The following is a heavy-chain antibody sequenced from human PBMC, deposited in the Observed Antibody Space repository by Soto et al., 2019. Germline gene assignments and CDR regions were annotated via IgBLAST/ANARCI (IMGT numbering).Heavy chain of an antibody. Sequence: GSSVKVSSKASCHTYTSYGMSWVRPAPGQGLEWMGWISAYNGNTNYAQKLQGRVTMTTDTSTSTAYMELRSLRSDDTAVYYCARGMSAVAPAPFDYWGQGTLVTVSS. CDR1: CHTYTSYG. CDR2: ISAYNGNT. D-gene: IGHD6-19*01. J-gene: IGHJ4*02. CDR3: ARGMSAVAPAPFDY. V-gene: IGHV1-18*01.